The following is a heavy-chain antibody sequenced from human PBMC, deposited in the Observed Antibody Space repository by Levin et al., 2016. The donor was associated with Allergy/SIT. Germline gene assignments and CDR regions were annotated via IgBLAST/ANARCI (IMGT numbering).Heavy chain of an antibody. CDR3: ARDSTPEHHLAQSAYDI. V-gene: IGHV3-74*01. Sequence: GESLKISCATSRFALSSYWMHWVRQAPGQGLVWVARMNEDGSVTNHADSVKGRFTISRDNAKNSLYLQMNSLRAEDTALYYCARDSTPEHHLAQSAYDIWGQGTMVTVSS. CDR1: RFALSSYW. D-gene: IGHD2/OR15-2a*01. CDR2: MNEDGSVT. J-gene: IGHJ3*02.